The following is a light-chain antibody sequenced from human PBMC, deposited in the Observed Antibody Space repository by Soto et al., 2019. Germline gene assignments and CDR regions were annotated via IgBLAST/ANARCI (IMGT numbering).Light chain of an antibody. Sequence: QSVLTQPASVSGSPGQSITISCTETSSDVGGYNSVSWYQQHPGKAPKLMIFEVSNRPSGVSNRFSGSKSGNTAPLTISGLHTEDEADYYCSSYTTTSTLWVFGGGTKLTVL. J-gene: IGLJ3*02. CDR1: SSDVGGYNS. V-gene: IGLV2-14*01. CDR2: EVS. CDR3: SSYTTTSTLWV.